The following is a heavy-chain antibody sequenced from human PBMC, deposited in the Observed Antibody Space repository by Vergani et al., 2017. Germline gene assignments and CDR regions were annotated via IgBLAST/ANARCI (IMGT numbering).Heavy chain of an antibody. Sequence: EVQLVESGGGLVQPGRSLRLSCAASGFPFDDYAMHWVRQAPGKGLEWVYGISWNSGSIGYAASVKGRFTISRDNAKNSLYLQRNSLRAEDTALYYCAKDIRKWELLGGWFDPWGQGTLVTVSS. V-gene: IGHV3-9*01. CDR2: ISWNSGSI. D-gene: IGHD1-26*01. CDR3: AKDIRKWELLGGWFDP. J-gene: IGHJ5*02. CDR1: GFPFDDYA.